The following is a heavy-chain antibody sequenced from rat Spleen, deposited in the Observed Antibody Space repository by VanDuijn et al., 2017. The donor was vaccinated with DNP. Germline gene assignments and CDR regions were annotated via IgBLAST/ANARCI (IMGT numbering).Heavy chain of an antibody. J-gene: IGHJ2*01. CDR3: IRWNSGHFDY. CDR2: ISYDGSST. V-gene: IGHV5-7*01. CDR1: GFTFSDYN. Sequence: EVQLVESGGGLVQPGRSLKLSCAASGFTFSDYNMAWVRQGPKKGLEWVATISYDGSSTYYRDSVKGRFAISRDNAKSTLYLQMNSLRSEDMATYYCIRWNSGHFDYWGQGVMVTVSS. D-gene: IGHD4-3*01.